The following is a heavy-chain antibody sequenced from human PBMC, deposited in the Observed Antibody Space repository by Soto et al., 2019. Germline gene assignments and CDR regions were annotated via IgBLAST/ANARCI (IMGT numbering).Heavy chain of an antibody. D-gene: IGHD3-16*01. CDR1: GGSISSGDYY. J-gene: IGHJ6*02. Sequence: QVQLQESGPGLVKPSQTLSLTCTVSGGSISSGDYYWSWIRQPPGKGLEWIGYIYYSGSTYYNPSLKSRVTISVDTSKNQFSRKLSSVTAADTAVYYCARDQNSYSYDSDGMDVWGQGTTVTVSS. CDR3: ARDQNSYSYDSDGMDV. V-gene: IGHV4-30-4*01. CDR2: IYYSGST.